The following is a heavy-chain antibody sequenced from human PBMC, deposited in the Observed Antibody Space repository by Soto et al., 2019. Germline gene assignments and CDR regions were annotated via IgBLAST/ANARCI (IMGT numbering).Heavy chain of an antibody. J-gene: IGHJ4*02. CDR1: GFTFSNYA. D-gene: IGHD2-2*01. V-gene: IGHV3-23*01. Sequence: VQLLGSGGGLVQPGGSLRLSCAASGFTFSNYAMSWVRQAPGKGLEWVSTISGNGGSTYYEDSVKGRFTISRDNSKNMLFLQINSLRDYDSAVYYCAKRPASIITFDYWGQGTPVTVSS. CDR2: ISGNGGST. CDR3: AKRPASIITFDY.